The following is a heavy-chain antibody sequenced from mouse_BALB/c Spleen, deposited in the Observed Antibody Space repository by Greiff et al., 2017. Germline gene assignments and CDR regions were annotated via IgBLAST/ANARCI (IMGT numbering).Heavy chain of an antibody. CDR1: GFTFTDYY. J-gene: IGHJ3*01. V-gene: IGHV7-3*02. CDR3: AREDNYLAY. CDR2: IRNKANGYTT. Sequence: EVKLMESGGGLVQPGGSLRLSCATSGFTFTDYYMSWVRQPPGKALEWLGFIRNKANGYTTEYSASVKGRFTISRDNSQSILYLQMNTLRAEDSATYYGAREDNYLAYWGQGTLVTVSA. D-gene: IGHD1-3*01.